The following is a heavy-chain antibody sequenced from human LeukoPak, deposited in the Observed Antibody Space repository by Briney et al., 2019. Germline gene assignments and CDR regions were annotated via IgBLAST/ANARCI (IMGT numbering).Heavy chain of an antibody. CDR2: MNPNSGNT. D-gene: IGHD2-2*01. CDR3: ARVTDEYCSSTSCYFDWFDP. J-gene: IGHJ5*02. V-gene: IGHV1-8*01. CDR1: GYTFTSYD. Sequence: ASVKVSCKASGYTFTSYDINWVRQATGQGLEWMGWMNPNSGNTGYAQKFQGRVTMTRNTSISTAYMELSSLRSEDTPVYYCARVTDEYCSSTSCYFDWFDPWGQGTLVTVSS.